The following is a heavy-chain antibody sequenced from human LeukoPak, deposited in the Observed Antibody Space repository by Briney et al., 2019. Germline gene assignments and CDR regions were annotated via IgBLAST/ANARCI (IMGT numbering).Heavy chain of an antibody. CDR3: AKGSSSSRPYYFDY. D-gene: IGHD6-13*01. CDR2: IGGSGGST. Sequence: GGSLRLSCAASGFTFSSYAMSWVRQAPGKGLEWVSAIGGSGGSTYYADSVKGRFTISRHNSKNTLYLQMNSLRAEDTAVYYCAKGSSSSRPYYFDYWGQGTLVTVSS. J-gene: IGHJ4*02. V-gene: IGHV3-23*01. CDR1: GFTFSSYA.